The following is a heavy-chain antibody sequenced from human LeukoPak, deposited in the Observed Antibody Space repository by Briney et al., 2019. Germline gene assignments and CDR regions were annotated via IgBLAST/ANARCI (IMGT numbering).Heavy chain of an antibody. CDR2: IKTDGSET. V-gene: IGHV3-7*01. D-gene: IGHD1-26*01. Sequence: PGGSLRLSCVVSGFTFSDYWMSWVRQPPGKGLERVANIKTDGSETYYVDSVKGRFTISRDNAQNSVFLQMYSLRVDDTAVYFCARDKWTFDYWGQGTLVTVSS. CDR3: ARDKWTFDY. J-gene: IGHJ4*02. CDR1: GFTFSDYW.